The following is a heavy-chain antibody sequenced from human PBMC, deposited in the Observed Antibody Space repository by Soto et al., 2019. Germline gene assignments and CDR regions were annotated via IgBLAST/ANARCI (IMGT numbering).Heavy chain of an antibody. Sequence: EVQLLESGGGLVQPGGSLRLSCAASGFTFSSYAMSWVRQAPGKGLEWVSAISGSGGSTYYADSVKGRFTISRDNSKNTLYLKMNSLRAEDTVVYYCAKNSYGYDLNYYFDYWGQGTLVTVSS. V-gene: IGHV3-23*01. CDR1: GFTFSSYA. CDR3: AKNSYGYDLNYYFDY. J-gene: IGHJ4*02. D-gene: IGHD5-18*01. CDR2: ISGSGGST.